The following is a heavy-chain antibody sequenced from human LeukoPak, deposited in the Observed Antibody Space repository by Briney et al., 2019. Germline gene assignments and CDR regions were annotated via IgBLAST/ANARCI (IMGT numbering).Heavy chain of an antibody. CDR2: ISAYNGNT. V-gene: IGHV1-18*01. CDR3: AREQGLRFLEWLSKAKDNWFDP. CDR1: GYTFTSYG. Sequence: ASVKVSCTASGYTFTSYGISWVRQAPGQGLEWMGWISAYNGNTNYAQKLQGRVTMTTDTSTSTAYMELRSLRSDDTAVYYCAREQGLRFLEWLSKAKDNWFDPWGQGTLVTVSS. J-gene: IGHJ5*02. D-gene: IGHD3-3*01.